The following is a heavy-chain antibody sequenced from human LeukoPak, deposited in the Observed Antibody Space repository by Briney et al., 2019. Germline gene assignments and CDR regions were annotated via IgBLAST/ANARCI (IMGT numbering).Heavy chain of an antibody. J-gene: IGHJ5*02. CDR1: GGSISSSSYC. CDR3: ARQGGYCSGGSCYPNWFDP. V-gene: IGHV4-61*05. D-gene: IGHD2-15*01. Sequence: SETLSLTCTVSGGSISSSSYCWGWIRQPPGKGLEWIGYIYYSGNTDYNPSLKSRVTISVDTSKNQFSLKLNSVTAADTAVYYCARQGGYCSGGSCYPNWFDPWGQGTLVTVSS. CDR2: IYYSGNT.